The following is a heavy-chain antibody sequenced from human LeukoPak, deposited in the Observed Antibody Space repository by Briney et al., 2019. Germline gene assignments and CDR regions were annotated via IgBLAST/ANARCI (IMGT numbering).Heavy chain of an antibody. CDR1: GFTFSSYG. CDR3: AKNLYYGSGSYYTRPAPLDY. D-gene: IGHD3-10*01. Sequence: GGSLRLSCAASGFTFSSYGMHWVRQAPGKGLEWVAFIRYDGSNKYYADSVKGRFTISRDNSKNTLYLQMNSLRAEDTAVYYCAKNLYYGSGSYYTRPAPLDYWGQGTLVTVSS. V-gene: IGHV3-30*02. J-gene: IGHJ4*02. CDR2: IRYDGSNK.